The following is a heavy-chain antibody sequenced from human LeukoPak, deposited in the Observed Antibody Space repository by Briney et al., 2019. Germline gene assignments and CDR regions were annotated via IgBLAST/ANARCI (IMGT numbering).Heavy chain of an antibody. J-gene: IGHJ1*01. CDR3: ARDYYDSSGYFTAEYFQH. Sequence: SETLSLTCTVSGGSISSSSYYWGWIRQPPGKGLEWIGSIYYSGSTYYNPSLKSRVTISVDTSKNQFSLKLSSVTAADTAVYYCARDYYDSSGYFTAEYFQHWGQGTLVTVSS. D-gene: IGHD3-22*01. CDR2: IYYSGST. CDR1: GGSISSSSYY. V-gene: IGHV4-39*01.